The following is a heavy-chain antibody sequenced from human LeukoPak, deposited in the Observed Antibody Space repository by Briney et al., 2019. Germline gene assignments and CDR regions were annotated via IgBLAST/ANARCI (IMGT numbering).Heavy chain of an antibody. J-gene: IGHJ4*02. CDR2: ISYDGSNK. Sequence: GGSLRLSCAASGFIFSSYAMHWVRQAPGKGLEWVAVISYDGSNKYYADSVKGRFTISRDNSKNTLYLQMNSLRAEDTAVYYCARGSMGYFDYWGQGTLVTVSS. D-gene: IGHD6-6*01. CDR3: ARGSMGYFDY. V-gene: IGHV3-30*04. CDR1: GFIFSSYA.